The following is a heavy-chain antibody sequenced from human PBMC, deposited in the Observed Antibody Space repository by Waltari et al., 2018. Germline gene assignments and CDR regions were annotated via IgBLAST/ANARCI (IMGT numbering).Heavy chain of an antibody. CDR3: AAALGGGISASRPFHF. CDR2: LDPEDGQA. D-gene: IGHD3-10*01. Sequence: EVQLLQSGAEVKKPGTPVTISCKVSGDTVTDNYIHWIQQAPGKGLQWMGLLDPEDGQAVYAEKFQGRVTMTADTSIHTAYMELTSLTSEDTAFYYCAAALGGGISASRPFHFWGQGTMITVSS. CDR1: GDTVTDNY. J-gene: IGHJ3*01. V-gene: IGHV1-69-2*01.